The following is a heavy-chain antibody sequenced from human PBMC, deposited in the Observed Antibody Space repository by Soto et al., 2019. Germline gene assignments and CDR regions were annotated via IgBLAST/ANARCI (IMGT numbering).Heavy chain of an antibody. CDR2: MNPNSGNT. V-gene: IGHV1-8*01. D-gene: IGHD2-2*01. CDR1: GYTFSSYD. J-gene: IGHJ6*02. CDR3: AREGLVLVPTTVNSDYYYYAMDV. Sequence: ASVKVSCKASGYTFSSYDINWVRQATGQGLEWMGRMNPNSGNTAYAQKFQGRVTMTRSTSISTVYMELSSLRSEDTAVYYCAREGLVLVPTTVNSDYYYYAMDVWGQGTTVTVSS.